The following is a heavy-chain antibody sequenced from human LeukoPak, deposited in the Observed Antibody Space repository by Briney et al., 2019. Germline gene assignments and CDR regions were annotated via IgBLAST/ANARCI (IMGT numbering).Heavy chain of an antibody. V-gene: IGHV3-23*01. Sequence: GGSLRLSCAASGFTVSNNYMSWVRQAPGKGLEWVAAISGNGLGTYYADSVKGRFNISRDNSRNTLYLQMNSLRIEDTAFYYCAKDANYLRSSGYLIPIDFWGQGTLVSVAS. CDR3: AKDANYLRSSGYLIPIDF. J-gene: IGHJ4*02. CDR1: GFTVSNNY. CDR2: ISGNGLGT. D-gene: IGHD3-22*01.